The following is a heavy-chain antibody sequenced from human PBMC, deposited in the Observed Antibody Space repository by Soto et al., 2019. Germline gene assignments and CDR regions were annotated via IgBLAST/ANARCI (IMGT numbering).Heavy chain of an antibody. V-gene: IGHV1-69*13. CDR3: ARGRVSIAAAESGYYGMDV. Sequence: SVKVSCKASGGTFSSYAISWVRQAPGQGLEWMGGIIPIFGTANYAQKFQGRVTITADESTSTAYMELSSLRSEDTAVYYCARGRVSIAAAESGYYGMDVWGQGTTVTVSS. J-gene: IGHJ6*02. CDR1: GGTFSSYA. CDR2: IIPIFGTA. D-gene: IGHD6-13*01.